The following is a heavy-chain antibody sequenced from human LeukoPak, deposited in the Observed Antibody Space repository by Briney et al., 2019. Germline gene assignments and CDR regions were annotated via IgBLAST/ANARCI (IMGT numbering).Heavy chain of an antibody. Sequence: GGSLRLSCAASGFTFSTYAMHWVHQAPGKGLEWVAVMSYDGSNKYYADSVKGRFTISRDNSKNTLYLQMNSLRAEDTAVYYCARVSTVTNYYYYYGMDIWGQGTTVTVSS. CDR3: ARVSTVTNYYYYYGMDI. CDR1: GFTFSTYA. D-gene: IGHD4-11*01. CDR2: MSYDGSNK. J-gene: IGHJ6*02. V-gene: IGHV3-30-3*01.